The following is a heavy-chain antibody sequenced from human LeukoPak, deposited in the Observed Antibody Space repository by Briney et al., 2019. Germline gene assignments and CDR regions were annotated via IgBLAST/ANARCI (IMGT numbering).Heavy chain of an antibody. J-gene: IGHJ4*02. D-gene: IGHD5-18*01. CDR3: AKTSGYTYGYSDC. Sequence: GGSLRLSCAASGFTFSSYSMNWVRQAPGKGLEWVSAISGSGGSTYYADSVKGRFTISRDNSKNTLYLQMISLRAEDTAVYYCAKTSGYTYGYSDCWGQGTLVTVSS. CDR1: GFTFSSYS. CDR2: ISGSGGST. V-gene: IGHV3-23*01.